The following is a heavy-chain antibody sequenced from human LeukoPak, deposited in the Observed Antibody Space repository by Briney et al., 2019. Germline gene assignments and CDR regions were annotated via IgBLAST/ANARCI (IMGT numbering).Heavy chain of an antibody. Sequence: KASATLSLTCTVFGGSITNNYWSWIRPPPGKGLEWIAYTHYTGNTNYNPSLKSRVSISVDMSKNQFSLKLSSVTAADTAVYYCARPQLQYTLEPWFDPWGQGTLVTVST. CDR2: THYTGNT. V-gene: IGHV4-59*13. CDR3: ARPQLQYTLEPWFDP. CDR1: GGSITNNY. J-gene: IGHJ5*01. D-gene: IGHD3-3*01.